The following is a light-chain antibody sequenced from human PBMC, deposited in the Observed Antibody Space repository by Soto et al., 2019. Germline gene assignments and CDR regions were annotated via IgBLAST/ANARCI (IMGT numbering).Light chain of an antibody. V-gene: IGKV3-11*01. CDR1: QSVSNY. CDR2: HAS. CDR3: QQRHQLRT. J-gene: IGKJ4*01. Sequence: VLTQSPATLSLSPGERATLSCRASQSVSNYLAWYQQRPGQAPRLLIYHASTRATGIPARFSGSGSGTDFTLTISSLEPEDFAVYYWQQRHQLRTFGGGTKVEI.